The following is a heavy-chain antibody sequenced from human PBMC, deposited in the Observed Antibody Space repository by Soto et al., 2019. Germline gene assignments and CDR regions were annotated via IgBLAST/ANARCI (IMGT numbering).Heavy chain of an antibody. D-gene: IGHD3-22*01. CDR3: ARYYDSSGPETYWFDP. J-gene: IGHJ5*02. Sequence: ETLSLTCTVSGGSISSSSYYWGWIRQPPGKGLEWIGSIYYSGSTYYNQSLKSRVTISVDTSKNQFSLKLSSVTAADTAVYYCARYYDSSGPETYWFDPWGQGTLVTVSS. CDR2: IYYSGST. V-gene: IGHV4-39*07. CDR1: GGSISSSSYY.